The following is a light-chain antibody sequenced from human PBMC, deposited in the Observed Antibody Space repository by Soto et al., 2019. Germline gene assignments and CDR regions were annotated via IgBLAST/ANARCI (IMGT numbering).Light chain of an antibody. CDR3: QSYDSNLSGSV. CDR2: GNS. J-gene: IGLJ1*01. V-gene: IGLV1-40*01. Sequence: HSVLTQPPSVSGAPGQRGTISCTRSSSNIGAGYDVHWYQQLPGTAPKLLIYGNSNRPSGVPDRFSGSKSGTSASLAITGLQAEDEADYYCQSYDSNLSGSVFGIGTKATVL. CDR1: SSNIGAGYD.